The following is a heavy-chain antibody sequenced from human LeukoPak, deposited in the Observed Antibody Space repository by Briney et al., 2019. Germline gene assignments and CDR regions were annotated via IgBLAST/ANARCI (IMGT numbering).Heavy chain of an antibody. D-gene: IGHD2-2*02. V-gene: IGHV3-21*01. Sequence: GGSLRLSCAASGFTFSTYWMHWVRQAPGKGLEWVSSISSSSSYIYYADSVKGRFTISRDNAKNSLYLQMNSLRAEDTAVYYCARDRVVPAAIDYYYYMDVWGKGTTVTVSS. J-gene: IGHJ6*03. CDR2: ISSSSSYI. CDR3: ARDRVVPAAIDYYYYMDV. CDR1: GFTFSTYW.